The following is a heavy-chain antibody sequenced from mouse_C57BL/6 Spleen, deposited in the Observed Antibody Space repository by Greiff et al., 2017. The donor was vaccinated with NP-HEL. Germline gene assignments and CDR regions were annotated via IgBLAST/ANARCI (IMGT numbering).Heavy chain of an antibody. V-gene: IGHV4-1*01. CDR2: INPDSSTI. J-gene: IGHJ2*01. CDR1: GIDFSRYW. CDR3: AREEDGAYYFDY. D-gene: IGHD1-2*01. Sequence: EVKLLESGGGLVQPGGSLKLSCAASGIDFSRYWMSWVRRAPGKGLEWIGEINPDSSTINYAPSLKDKFIISRDNAKNTLYLQMSKVRSEDTALYYCAREEDGAYYFDYWGQGTTLTVSS.